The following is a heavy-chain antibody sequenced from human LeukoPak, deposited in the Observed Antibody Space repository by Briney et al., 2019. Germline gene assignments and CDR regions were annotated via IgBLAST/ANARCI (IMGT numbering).Heavy chain of an antibody. V-gene: IGHV1-3*01. J-gene: IGHJ4*02. CDR3: ARDSYDY. Sequence: ASVKVSCKASGYSFSRYAMHWVRQAPGQRLEWMGWINAANGNTECTQKFQGRVTITRDTSASTDYMELSSLRSEDTAVYYCARDSYDYWGQGTLVTVSS. CDR1: GYSFSRYA. CDR2: INAANGNT.